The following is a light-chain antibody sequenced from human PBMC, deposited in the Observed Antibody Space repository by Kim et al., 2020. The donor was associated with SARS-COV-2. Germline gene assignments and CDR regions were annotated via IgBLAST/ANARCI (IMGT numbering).Light chain of an antibody. J-gene: IGKJ1*01. CDR2: WAS. Sequence: RATINCKSSQSVLYSSNNKNYLAWYQQKPGQPPKLLIYWASTRESGVPDRFSGSGSGTDFTLTISSLQAEDVAVYYCQQYYSTLRTFGQGTRWISN. V-gene: IGKV4-1*01. CDR1: QSVLYSSNNKNY. CDR3: QQYYSTLRT.